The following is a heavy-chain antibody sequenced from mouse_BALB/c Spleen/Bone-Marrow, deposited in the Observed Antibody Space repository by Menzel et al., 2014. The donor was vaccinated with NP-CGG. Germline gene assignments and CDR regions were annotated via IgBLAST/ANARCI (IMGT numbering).Heavy chain of an antibody. J-gene: IGHJ2*01. D-gene: IGHD2-14*01. CDR2: FNPYNDGS. V-gene: IGHV1-14*01. CDR3: AKGGNYRYDFDY. Sequence: EVQLVESGPELVKPGASVKMSCKASGYTFTSSVMHWVKQKPGQGLEWIRYFNPYNDGSKYNEKFKGKATLTSDKSSSRASMELSSRTSEDSAVYYCAKGGNYRYDFDYWGQGTTLTVSS. CDR1: GYTFTSSV.